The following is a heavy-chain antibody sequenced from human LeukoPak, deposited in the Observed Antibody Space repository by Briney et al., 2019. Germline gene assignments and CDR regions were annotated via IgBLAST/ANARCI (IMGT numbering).Heavy chain of an antibody. V-gene: IGHV5-51*01. CDR2: IYPGDSDT. Sequence: GESLKISWKGSGYRFATYWIGWVPQMPGKGLEWMGIIYPGDSDTRYSPSFQGQVTISADKSISTAYLQWSSLKASDTAMYYCARPHTPTGWGQGTLVTVSS. CDR1: GYRFATYW. CDR3: ARPHTPTG. J-gene: IGHJ4*02. D-gene: IGHD2-15*01.